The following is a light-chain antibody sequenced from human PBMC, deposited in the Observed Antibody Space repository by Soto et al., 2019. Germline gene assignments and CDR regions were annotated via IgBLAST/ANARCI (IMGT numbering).Light chain of an antibody. CDR1: QSVSSNN. CDR2: GAS. V-gene: IGKV3-20*01. J-gene: IGKJ1*01. CDR3: QQYGSSPWT. Sequence: ETVMTQSPATPSLSPGERATLSCRASQSVSSNNLVWYQQKPGQAPRLLIYGASYRAAGIPDRFSGSGSGTDFTLTISRLEPEDFALYYCQQYGSSPWTFGQGTKVDIK.